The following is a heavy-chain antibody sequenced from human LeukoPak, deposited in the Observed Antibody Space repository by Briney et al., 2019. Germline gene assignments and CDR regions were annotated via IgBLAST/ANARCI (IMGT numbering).Heavy chain of an antibody. CDR1: GASISSGLYY. CDR3: ASDIAAAELY. CDR2: IQTSPSRSA. D-gene: IGHD6-13*01. V-gene: IGHV4-61*02. Sequence: PSETLSLTCTVSGASISSGLYYWNWIRQSAGKGLEWIGRIQTSPSRSANYNPSLKSRVTISVDTSKNQFSLKLSSVTAADTAVYYCASDIAAAELYWGQGTLVTVSS. J-gene: IGHJ4*02.